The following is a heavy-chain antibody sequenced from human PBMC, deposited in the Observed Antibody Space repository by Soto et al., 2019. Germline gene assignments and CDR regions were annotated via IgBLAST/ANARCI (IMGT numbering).Heavy chain of an antibody. CDR3: LKDAPNGSIDD. CDR1: GFRFEQYV. V-gene: IGHV3-9*01. CDR2: VSPTGDTV. Sequence: VQVVASGGGLVQPGRSLRLSCAVSGFRFEQYVMHWVRQAPGKALECVSTVSPTGDTVAYADSVEGRFTVSRDNAKNSLYLQMNSLKSDDTAFYCCLKDAPNGSIDDWGQGTLVTVSS. D-gene: IGHD3-10*01. J-gene: IGHJ4*02.